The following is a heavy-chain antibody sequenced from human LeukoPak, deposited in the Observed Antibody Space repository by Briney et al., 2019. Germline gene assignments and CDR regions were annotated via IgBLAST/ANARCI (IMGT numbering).Heavy chain of an antibody. D-gene: IGHD5-12*01. Sequence: ASVTVSCTASGYTFTGYYMHWVRQAPGQGLEWMGWINPNSGGTNYAQKFQGRVTMTRDTSISTAYMELSRLRSDDTAVYYCARPSDSGYDYFDYWGQGTLVTVSS. CDR2: INPNSGGT. CDR1: GYTFTGYY. CDR3: ARPSDSGYDYFDY. V-gene: IGHV1-2*02. J-gene: IGHJ4*02.